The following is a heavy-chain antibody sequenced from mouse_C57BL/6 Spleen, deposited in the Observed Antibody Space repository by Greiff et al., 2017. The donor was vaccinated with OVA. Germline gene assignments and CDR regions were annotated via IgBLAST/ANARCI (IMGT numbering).Heavy chain of an antibody. CDR3: ARRATMITTGVYFDY. D-gene: IGHD2-4*01. J-gene: IGHJ2*01. CDR1: GFTFSDYY. V-gene: IGHV5-12*01. CDR2: ISNGGGST. Sequence: EVNLVESGGGLVQPGGSLKLSCAASGFTFSDYYMYWVRQTPEKRLEWVAYISNGGGSTYYPDTVKGRFTISRDNAKNTLYLQMSRLKSEDTAMYYCARRATMITTGVYFDYWGQGTTLTVSS.